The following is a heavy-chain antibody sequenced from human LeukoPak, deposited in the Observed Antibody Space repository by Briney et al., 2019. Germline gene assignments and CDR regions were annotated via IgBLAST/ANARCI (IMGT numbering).Heavy chain of an antibody. CDR3: ARRRTTGTTGYFDY. Sequence: SEPLSLTCTVSGVSISSYYWSWIRQPPGKGLEWIGYIYYSGSTNYNPSLKSRVTISVDTSKNQFSLKLSSVTAADTAVYYCARRRTTGTTGYFDYWGQGTLVTVSS. D-gene: IGHD1-1*01. V-gene: IGHV4-59*01. CDR2: IYYSGST. J-gene: IGHJ4*02. CDR1: GVSISSYY.